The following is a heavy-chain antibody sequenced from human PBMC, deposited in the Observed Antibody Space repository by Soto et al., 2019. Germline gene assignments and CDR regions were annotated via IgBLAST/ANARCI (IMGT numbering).Heavy chain of an antibody. CDR2: IIPIFGTA. CDR3: ARDLTHQSYFDD. D-gene: IGHD2-2*01. Sequence: SVKVSCHASGSTFSSYAISLVRQAPGQGLEWMGGIIPIFGTANYAQKFQGRVTITADKSTSTAYMELSGLRSEDTAVYYCARDLTHQSYFDDWGQGTLVTVSS. J-gene: IGHJ4*02. V-gene: IGHV1-69*06. CDR1: GSTFSSYA.